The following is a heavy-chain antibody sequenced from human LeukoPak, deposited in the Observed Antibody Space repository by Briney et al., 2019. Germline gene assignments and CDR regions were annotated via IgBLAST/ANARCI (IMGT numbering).Heavy chain of an antibody. CDR1: GFTFNTYA. CDR3: AKQRRDGYNTNYYFDD. J-gene: IGHJ4*02. D-gene: IGHD5-24*01. CDR2: ISGSDDT. V-gene: IGHV3-23*01. Sequence: GGSLRLSCAASGFTFNTYAMSWVRQAPGKGLEWVSGISGSDDTYFASSVKGRFTISRDNSKNTLYLQLNSLRAEDTAVYYCAKQRRDGYNTNYYFDDWGQGTLVTVSS.